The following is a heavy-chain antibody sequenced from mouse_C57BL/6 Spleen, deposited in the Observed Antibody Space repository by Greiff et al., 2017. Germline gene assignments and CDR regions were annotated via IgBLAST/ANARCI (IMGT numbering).Heavy chain of an antibody. V-gene: IGHV1-69*01. CDR1: GYTFTSYC. J-gene: IGHJ3*01. Sequence: VQLLQSGAEFVMPGASLKLSCKASGYTFTSYCMYWVQQSPGQGLAWVADIDPSDSYTNYNQKFKSKSTLTVDKSSSTAYMQLSSLTSEDSAVYYCARSGTLFADWGKGTLVTVSA. CDR3: ARSGTLFAD. D-gene: IGHD3-2*02. CDR2: IDPSDSYT.